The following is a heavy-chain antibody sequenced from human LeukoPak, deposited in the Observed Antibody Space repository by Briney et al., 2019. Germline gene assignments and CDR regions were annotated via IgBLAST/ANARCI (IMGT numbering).Heavy chain of an antibody. V-gene: IGHV1-2*02. J-gene: IGHJ2*01. CDR2: INPNTGDT. CDR1: GFTFNAYY. CDR3: ARDWPGISLHFDL. Sequence: ASVKVSCKASGFTFNAYYIHWVRQAPGQGLEWMGWINPNTGDTNFAQKFQGRVAMTRDTSLSTAYMGLSRLTSDDTAVYYCARDWPGISLHFDLWGRGTLIIVSS. D-gene: IGHD2-15*01.